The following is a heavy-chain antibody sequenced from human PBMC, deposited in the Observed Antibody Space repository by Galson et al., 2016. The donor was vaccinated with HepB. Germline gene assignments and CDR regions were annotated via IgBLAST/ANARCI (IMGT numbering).Heavy chain of an antibody. J-gene: IGHJ4*02. CDR2: ISAHNAYT. V-gene: IGHV1-18*01. CDR3: ARVGGSSGYYSL. CDR1: GGTFTNYA. Sequence: SVKVSCKVSGGTFTNYAINWVRQAPGQGLEWMGWISAHNAYTKYTQKLQGRVTMTTDTSTNTAYMELRSLRSDDTAVYYCARVGGSSGYYSLWGQGTLVTVSS. D-gene: IGHD3-22*01.